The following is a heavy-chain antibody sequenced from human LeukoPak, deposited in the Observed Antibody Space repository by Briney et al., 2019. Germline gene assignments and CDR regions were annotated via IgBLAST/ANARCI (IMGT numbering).Heavy chain of an antibody. CDR3: ASHYDFWSGYLCYFDY. CDR2: INAGNGNT. D-gene: IGHD3-3*01. V-gene: IGHV1-3*01. J-gene: IGHJ4*02. CDR1: GYTFTSYA. Sequence: GASVKVSCKASGYTFTSYAMHWVRQAPGQRLEWMGWINAGNGNTKYSQKFQGRVTITRDTSASTAYMELSSLRSEDTAVYYCASHYDFWSGYLCYFDYWGQGTLVTVSS.